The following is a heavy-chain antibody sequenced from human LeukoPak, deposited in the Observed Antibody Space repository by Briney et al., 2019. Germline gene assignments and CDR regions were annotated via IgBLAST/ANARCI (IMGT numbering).Heavy chain of an antibody. CDR1: GGSFSGYC. V-gene: IGHV4-34*01. CDR2: INHSGST. CDR3: ARVLIFGVDIRFDY. D-gene: IGHD3-3*01. Sequence: SETLSLTCAVYGGSFSGYCWSWIRQPPGKGLEWIGEINHSGSTNYNPSLKSRVTISVDTSKNQFSLKLSSVTAADTAVYYCARVLIFGVDIRFDYWGQGTLVTVSS. J-gene: IGHJ4*02.